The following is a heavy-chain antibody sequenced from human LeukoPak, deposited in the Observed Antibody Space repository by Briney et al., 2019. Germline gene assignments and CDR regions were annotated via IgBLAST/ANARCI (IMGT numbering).Heavy chain of an antibody. V-gene: IGHV4-34*01. Sequence: SETLSLTCAVYGGSFSGYYWSWIRQPPGKGLEWIGEINHSGSTNYNPSLNSRVTISVDTSKNQFSPKLSSVTAADTAVYYCASSLGYCSSTSCQGDWFDPWGQGTLVTVSS. CDR2: INHSGST. J-gene: IGHJ5*02. D-gene: IGHD2-2*01. CDR3: ASSLGYCSSTSCQGDWFDP. CDR1: GGSFSGYY.